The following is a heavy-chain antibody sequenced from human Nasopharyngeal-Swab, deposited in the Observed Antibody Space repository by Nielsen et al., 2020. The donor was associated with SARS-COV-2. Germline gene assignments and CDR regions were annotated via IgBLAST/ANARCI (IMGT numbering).Heavy chain of an antibody. CDR1: GGSISSYY. CDR3: ARSPSSRITIFGVVSNFDY. CDR2: IYYSGST. Sequence: GSLRLSCTVSGGSISSYYWSWIRQPPGKGLEWIGYIYYSGSTNYNPSLKSRVTISVDTSKNQFSLKLSSVTAADTAVYYCARSPSSRITIFGVVSNFDYWGQGTLVTVSS. V-gene: IGHV4-59*01. J-gene: IGHJ4*02. D-gene: IGHD3-3*01.